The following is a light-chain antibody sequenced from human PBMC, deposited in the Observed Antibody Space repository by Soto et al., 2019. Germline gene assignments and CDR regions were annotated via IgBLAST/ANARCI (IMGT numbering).Light chain of an antibody. Sequence: IVCTHSPSTLSFSAWQRSTLSGSASPSVTNFLAWYPQKPGQAPRLLIYGAFNRATGIPARFSGSGSGTDFTLTISGLEPADFAVYYCQLRRDWPPSITFGQGTRLEIK. V-gene: IGKV3-11*01. CDR3: QLRRDWPPSIT. CDR2: GAF. J-gene: IGKJ5*01. CDR1: PSVTNF.